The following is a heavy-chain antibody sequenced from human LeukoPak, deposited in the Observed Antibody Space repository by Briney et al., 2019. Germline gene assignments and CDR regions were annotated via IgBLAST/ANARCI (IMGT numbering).Heavy chain of an antibody. CDR1: GFTFGNYA. Sequence: PGGSLRLSCTGSGFTFGNYAMSWFRQAPGKGLGWVSFIRNKVYAETTEYAASVKGRFTISRDDSKSIVYLQMNSLKTEDTAVYYCQKHSSSSFDFWGQGTLVTVSS. CDR2: IRNKVYAETT. V-gene: IGHV3-49*03. D-gene: IGHD6-6*01. CDR3: QKHSSSSFDF. J-gene: IGHJ4*02.